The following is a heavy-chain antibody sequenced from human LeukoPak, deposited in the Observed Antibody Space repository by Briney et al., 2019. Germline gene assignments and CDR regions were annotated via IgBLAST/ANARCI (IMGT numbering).Heavy chain of an antibody. J-gene: IGHJ4*02. CDR3: ASSGRGHYYDSRPFDY. CDR1: GFTFSSYA. D-gene: IGHD3-22*01. Sequence: GGSLRLSCAASGFTFSSYAMHWVRQAPGKGLEWVAVISYDGSNKYYADSVKGRFTISRDNSKNTLYLQMSSLRAEDTAVYYCASSGRGHYYDSRPFDYWGQGTLVTVSS. CDR2: ISYDGSNK. V-gene: IGHV3-30*04.